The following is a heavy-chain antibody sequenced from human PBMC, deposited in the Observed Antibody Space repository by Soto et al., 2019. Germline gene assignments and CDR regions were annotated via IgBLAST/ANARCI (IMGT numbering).Heavy chain of an antibody. V-gene: IGHV3-11*01. CDR1: GFTFSDYY. CDR3: ARDLGYYASDGYFDY. D-gene: IGHD3-22*01. J-gene: IGHJ4*02. CDR2: ISSSGSII. Sequence: VGSLRLSCAASGFTFSDYYMSWIRQAPGKGLEWVSYISSSGSIIYYADSVKGRFTISRDNAKNSLYLQLNSLRAEDTAVYYCARDLGYYASDGYFDYWGQGTVVTVSS.